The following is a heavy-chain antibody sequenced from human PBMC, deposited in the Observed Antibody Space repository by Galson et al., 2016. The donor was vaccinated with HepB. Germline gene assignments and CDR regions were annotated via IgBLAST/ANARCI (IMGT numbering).Heavy chain of an antibody. CDR1: GFIFTDYY. CDR2: ISDSGRAK. J-gene: IGHJ4*02. V-gene: IGHV3-11*01. D-gene: IGHD3-10*01. CDR3: ASHRGITMGQGVHHY. Sequence: SLRLSCAASGFIFTDYYMSWIRQAPGKGLEWISYISDSGRAKYYADSVKGRFTISRDNAKNSLYLQMNSLRVEDTAIYYLASHRGITMGQGVHHYWGQGTLVTVSS.